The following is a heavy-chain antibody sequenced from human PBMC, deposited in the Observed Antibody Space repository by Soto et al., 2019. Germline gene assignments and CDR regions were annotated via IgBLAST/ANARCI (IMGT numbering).Heavy chain of an antibody. Sequence: PSETLSLTCAVYGGSFSGYYWSWIRQPPGKGLEWIGEINHSGSTNYNPSLKSRVTISVDTSKNQFSLKLSSVTAADTAVYYCARGSATPPTYYFDYWGQGTLVTVSS. V-gene: IGHV4-34*01. CDR2: INHSGST. CDR3: ARGSATPPTYYFDY. CDR1: GGSFSGYY. D-gene: IGHD1-26*01. J-gene: IGHJ4*02.